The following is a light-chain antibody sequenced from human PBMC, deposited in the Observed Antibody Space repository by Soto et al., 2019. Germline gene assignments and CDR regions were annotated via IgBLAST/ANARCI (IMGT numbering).Light chain of an antibody. CDR1: SSDVGGYNY. Sequence: QSVLTQPASVSGSPGQSITISCTGTSSDVGGYNYVSWYQQHPGKAPKLMIYDVSNRPSGVSNRFSGSKSGNTASLTISGLQAEGEADYYCSSYTSSSTTVFGTGTKATVL. V-gene: IGLV2-14*01. CDR3: SSYTSSSTTV. J-gene: IGLJ1*01. CDR2: DVS.